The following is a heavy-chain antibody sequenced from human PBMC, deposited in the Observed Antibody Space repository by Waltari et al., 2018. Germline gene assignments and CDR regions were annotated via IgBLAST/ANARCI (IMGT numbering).Heavy chain of an antibody. CDR3: ARAFDSYYFYYLDV. J-gene: IGHJ6*03. Sequence: QVQLQEWGAGLLKPSETLSLTCVVSGGSFSNFYWGWIRQPPGKGLEWIGEVNHSENTNYNPSLKSRVTISLDTSKKQFSLKMRSVTAADTAVYFSARAFDSYYFYYLDVWGEGTTVIVSS. V-gene: IGHV4-34*01. CDR2: VNHSENT. CDR1: GGSFSNFY.